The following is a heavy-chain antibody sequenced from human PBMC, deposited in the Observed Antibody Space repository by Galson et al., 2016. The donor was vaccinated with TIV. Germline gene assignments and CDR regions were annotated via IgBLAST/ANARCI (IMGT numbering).Heavy chain of an antibody. J-gene: IGHJ4*02. V-gene: IGHV1-2*02. CDR2: INPDTGGT. Sequence: SVKVSCKASGYLFTAYNIYWVRQAPGQGLEWMGWINPDTGGTKSAQMFRGRVAMTRDTSISTAYLELSNLRSDDTAIYYCAKDEADYFCHYWGQGTLVTVST. CDR1: GYLFTAYN. D-gene: IGHD2/OR15-2a*01. CDR3: AKDEADYFCHY.